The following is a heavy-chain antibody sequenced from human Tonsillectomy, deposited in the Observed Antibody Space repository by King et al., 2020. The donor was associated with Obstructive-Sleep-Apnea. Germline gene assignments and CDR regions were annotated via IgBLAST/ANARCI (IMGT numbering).Heavy chain of an antibody. CDR3: AADRMGPYGDYGEFDY. Sequence: QLVQSGPEVKKPGTSGKVSCKASGFTFTSSAVQWVRQARGQRLEWIGWIVVGSGNTNYAQKFQERVTITRDMSTSTAYMELSSLRSEDTAVYYCAADRMGPYGDYGEFDYWGQGTLVTVSS. CDR1: GFTFTSSA. CDR2: IVVGSGNT. V-gene: IGHV1-58*01. J-gene: IGHJ4*02. D-gene: IGHD4-17*01.